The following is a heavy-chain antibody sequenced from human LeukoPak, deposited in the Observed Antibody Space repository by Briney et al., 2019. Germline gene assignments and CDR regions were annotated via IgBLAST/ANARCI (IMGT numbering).Heavy chain of an antibody. Sequence: GGSLRLPCAASGFTFSSYGMHWVRQAPGKGLEWVAVISYDGSNKYYADSVKGRFTISRDNSKNTLYLQMNSLRAEDTAVYYCAKDLLEEVFDYWGQGTLVTVSS. CDR1: GFTFSSYG. CDR3: AKDLLEEVFDY. J-gene: IGHJ4*02. CDR2: ISYDGSNK. V-gene: IGHV3-30*18.